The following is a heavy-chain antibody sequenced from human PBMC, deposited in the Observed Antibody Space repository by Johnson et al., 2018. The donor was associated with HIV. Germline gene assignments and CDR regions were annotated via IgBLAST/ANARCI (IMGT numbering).Heavy chain of an antibody. J-gene: IGHJ3*01. D-gene: IGHD5-18*01. CDR1: GFTFSSYG. V-gene: IGHV3-33*01. CDR2: IWYDGKTK. Sequence: VQLVESGGGVVQPGRSLRLSCAASGFTFSSYGMHWVRQAPGKGLEWVAVIWYDGKTKYYADSVKGRFSISRDNSKNTLYLQMSTLRAEDTAVYHCARDGVYSYFAFDLWGQGTMVTVSS. CDR3: ARDGVYSYFAFDL.